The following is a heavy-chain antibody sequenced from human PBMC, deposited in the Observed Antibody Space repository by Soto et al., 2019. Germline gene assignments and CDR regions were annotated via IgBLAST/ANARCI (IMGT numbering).Heavy chain of an antibody. CDR1: GGSISSYY. D-gene: IGHD6-13*01. CDR2: IYYSGST. CDR3: ARRYGSSFDF. Sequence: QVQLQESGPGLVKPSETLSLTCTVSGGSISSYYWSWIRQPPGKGLEWIGYIYYSGSTTYNPSLKSRVTISVDTSKNQFSLKLSSVTAADPAVYYCARRYGSSFDFWGQGTLVTVSS. V-gene: IGHV4-59*08. J-gene: IGHJ4*02.